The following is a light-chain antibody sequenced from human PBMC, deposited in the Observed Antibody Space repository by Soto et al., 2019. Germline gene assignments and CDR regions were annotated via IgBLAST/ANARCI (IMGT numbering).Light chain of an antibody. V-gene: IGKV1-5*03. CDR1: QTISSW. CDR3: QHYNSYSEA. J-gene: IGKJ1*01. Sequence: DIQMTQSPSTLSGSVGDRVTITCRASQTISSWLAWYQQKPGKAPKLLIYKASTLKSGVPSRFSGSGSGTEFSLSISSLQPDGFAPYYCQHYNSYSEAFGQGTKVELK. CDR2: KAS.